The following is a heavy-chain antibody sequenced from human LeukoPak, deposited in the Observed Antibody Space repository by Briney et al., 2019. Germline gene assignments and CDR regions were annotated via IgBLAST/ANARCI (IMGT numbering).Heavy chain of an antibody. CDR2: ISNSSSYI. CDR1: GFTFSSYS. V-gene: IGHV3-21*01. D-gene: IGHD2-15*01. CDR3: VRDSVSYCSGGSCFDY. J-gene: IGHJ4*02. Sequence: GGSLRLSCAASGFTFSSYSMNWVRQAPGKGLEWVSSISNSSSYIYYADSVKGRFTISRDNAKNSLYLQMNSLRAEDTAVYYCVRDSVSYCSGGSCFDYWGQGTLVTVSS.